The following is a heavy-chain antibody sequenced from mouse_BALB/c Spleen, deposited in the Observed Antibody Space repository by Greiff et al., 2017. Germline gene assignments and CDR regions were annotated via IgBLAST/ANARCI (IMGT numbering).Heavy chain of an antibody. D-gene: IGHD2-1*01. CDR2: ISNLAYSI. V-gene: IGHV5-15*02. J-gene: IGHJ2*01. CDR1: GFTFSDYG. CDR3: ARVLYGNYLDY. Sequence: EVQGVESGGGLVQPGGSRKLSCAASGFTFSDYGMAWVRQAPGKGPEWVAFISNLAYSIYYADTVTGRFTISRENAKNTLYLEMSSLRSEDTAMYYCARVLYGNYLDYWGQGTTRTVSS.